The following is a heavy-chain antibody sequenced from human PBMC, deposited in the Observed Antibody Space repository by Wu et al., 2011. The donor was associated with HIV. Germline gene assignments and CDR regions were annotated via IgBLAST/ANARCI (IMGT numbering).Heavy chain of an antibody. V-gene: IGHV1-69*14. J-gene: IGHJ6*03. CDR3: AGDSPQSKWNYHHYYFMDV. CDR1: GGSFSSYA. D-gene: IGHD1-26*01. Sequence: QVQLVQSGAEVKKPGSSVKVSCKASGGSFSSYAISWVRQAPGQGLEWMGGTIPVFGAARYAQKFQGRVTITADKSTSTAYMELSSLRSEDTAVYYCAGDSPQSKWNYHHYYFMDVWGTGTTVVVSS. CDR2: TIPVFGAA.